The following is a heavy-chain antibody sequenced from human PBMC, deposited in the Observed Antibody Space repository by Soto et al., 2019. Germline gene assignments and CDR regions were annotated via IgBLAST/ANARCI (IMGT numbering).Heavy chain of an antibody. CDR3: ARDGRYSGSYGGYYLDY. V-gene: IGHV1-18*01. CDR1: GYTFTSYG. J-gene: IGHJ4*02. CDR2: ISANTGNT. D-gene: IGHD1-26*01. Sequence: QVQLVQSGAEVKKPGASVKVSCKASGYTFTSYGISWVRQAPGQGLEWMGWISANTGNTNFAQKLQGRVTMTTDTSTSTAYMELRSLRSDDTAVYYCARDGRYSGSYGGYYLDYWGQGTRVTVSS.